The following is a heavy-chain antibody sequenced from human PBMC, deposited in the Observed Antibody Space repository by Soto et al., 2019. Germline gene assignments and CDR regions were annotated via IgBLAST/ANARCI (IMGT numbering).Heavy chain of an antibody. CDR3: ARRYGYSFDY. CDR2: IYYSGST. Sequence: QVQLHESGPGLVKPSETLSLTCTVSGGSISSYYWSWIRQPPGKGLEWIGYIYYSGSTNYNPSLKSRVTISVDTSKNQFSLKLSSVTAADTAVSYCARRYGYSFDYWGQGTLVTVSS. J-gene: IGHJ4*02. D-gene: IGHD1-1*01. CDR1: GGSISSYY. V-gene: IGHV4-59*08.